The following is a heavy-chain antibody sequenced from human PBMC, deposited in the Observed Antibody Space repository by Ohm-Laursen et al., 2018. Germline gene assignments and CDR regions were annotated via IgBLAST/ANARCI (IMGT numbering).Heavy chain of an antibody. CDR2: ITSGGGII. CDR3: ARHDSSDSPSHYYYYTMDV. Sequence: SLRLSCTASGFSFITSWMTWVRQAPGKGLEWLSYITSGGGIIYSADSVKGRFTTSRDNDEDTLYLQMNSLRAEDTAIYYCARHDSSDSPSHYYYYTMDVWGQGTTVTVSS. J-gene: IGHJ6*02. CDR1: GFSFITSW. D-gene: IGHD3-22*01. V-gene: IGHV3-11*01.